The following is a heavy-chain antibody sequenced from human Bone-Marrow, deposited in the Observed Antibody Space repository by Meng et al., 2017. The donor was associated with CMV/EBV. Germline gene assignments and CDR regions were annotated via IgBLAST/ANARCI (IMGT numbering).Heavy chain of an antibody. CDR2: ISSSSSYI. Sequence: GGSLRLSCAASGFTFSSYWMHWVRQAPGKGLEWVSSISSSSSYIYYADSVKGRFTISRDNAKNSLYLQMNSLRAEDTAVYYCARGGGTPWGMDVWGQGTTVTVSS. D-gene: IGHD3-16*01. CDR1: GFTFSSYW. CDR3: ARGGGTPWGMDV. J-gene: IGHJ6*02. V-gene: IGHV3-21*01.